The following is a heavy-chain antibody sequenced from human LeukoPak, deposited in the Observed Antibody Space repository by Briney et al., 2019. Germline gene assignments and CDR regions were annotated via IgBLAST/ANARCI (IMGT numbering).Heavy chain of an antibody. CDR1: GGSISSGGYY. CDR3: AAGVVVAATLLY. J-gene: IGHJ4*02. CDR2: IYYSGST. D-gene: IGHD2-15*01. Sequence: SQTLSLTCTVSGGSISSGGYYWSWIPQHPGKGLEWIGYIYYSGSTYYNPSLKSRVTISVDTSKNQFSLKLSSVTAADTAVYYCAAGVVVAATLLYWGQGTLVTVSS. V-gene: IGHV4-31*03.